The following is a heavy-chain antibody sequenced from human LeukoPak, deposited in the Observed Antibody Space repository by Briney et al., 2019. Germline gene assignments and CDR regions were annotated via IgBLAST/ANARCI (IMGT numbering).Heavy chain of an antibody. CDR1: GFTFSSYW. J-gene: IGHJ4*02. CDR3: ARSVVAATETFDY. Sequence: GGSLRLSCAASGFTFSSYWMSWVRLAPGKGLEWVSGINWNGGSIGYAHSVKGRFTISRDNAKNSLYLQMNSLRAEDTAVYYCARSVVAATETFDYWGQGTLVTVSS. CDR2: INWNGGSI. D-gene: IGHD2-15*01. V-gene: IGHV3-20*04.